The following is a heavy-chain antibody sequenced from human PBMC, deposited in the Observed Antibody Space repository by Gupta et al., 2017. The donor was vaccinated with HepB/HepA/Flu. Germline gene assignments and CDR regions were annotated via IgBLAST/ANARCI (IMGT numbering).Heavy chain of an antibody. Sequence: QVTLKESGPVLVKPTETLTLTCTVSGFSLSNARMGVSWIRQPPGKALEWLAHIFSNDEKSYSTSLKSRLTISKDTSKSQVVLTMTNMDPVDTATYYCARRLSDSSSSRYYYYMDVWGKGTTVTVS. CDR1: GFSLSNARMG. CDR2: IFSNDEK. J-gene: IGHJ6*03. CDR3: ARRLSDSSSSRYYYYMDV. D-gene: IGHD6-6*01. V-gene: IGHV2-26*01.